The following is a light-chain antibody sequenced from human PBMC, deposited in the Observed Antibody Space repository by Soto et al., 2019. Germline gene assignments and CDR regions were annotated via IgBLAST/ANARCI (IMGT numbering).Light chain of an antibody. CDR1: QSVSSY. Sequence: EIVLAQAPATLSLSPGDIATLSYRASQSVSSYLAWYQQKPGQAPRLILYGASTRATGIPARFSGSGSGTDFTLTISSLEPEDSAIYYCQQRNIWPPVTFGQGTRLEI. CDR3: QQRNIWPPVT. V-gene: IGKV3-11*01. J-gene: IGKJ5*01. CDR2: GAS.